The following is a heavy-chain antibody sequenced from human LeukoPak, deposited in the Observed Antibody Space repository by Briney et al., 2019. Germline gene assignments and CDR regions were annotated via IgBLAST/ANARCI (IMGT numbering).Heavy chain of an antibody. CDR2: IYYGGSA. D-gene: IGHD3-10*01. J-gene: IGHJ4*02. Sequence: SETLSLTCTVSGGCISNSSFFWGWIRQPPGKGLEWIGSIYYGGSAYYNPSLKSRVTMSVDTSENQFSLKLSSVTAADTAVYYCGGGGSGSVDPFDYWGQGTLVTVSS. CDR3: GGGGSGSVDPFDY. V-gene: IGHV4-39*01. CDR1: GGCISNSSFF.